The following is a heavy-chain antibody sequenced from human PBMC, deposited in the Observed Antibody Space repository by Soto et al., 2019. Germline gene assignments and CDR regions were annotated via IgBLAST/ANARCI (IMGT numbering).Heavy chain of an antibody. Sequence: PGGSLRLSCAASGFTFSSYAMSWVRQAPGKGLEWVSAISGSGGSTYYADSVKGRFTISRDNSKNTLYLQMNSLRAEDTAVYYCAKEGLQLLWGYYYYYYMDVWGKGTTVTVS. CDR2: ISGSGGST. D-gene: IGHD2-2*01. CDR1: GFTFSSYA. J-gene: IGHJ6*03. V-gene: IGHV3-23*01. CDR3: AKEGLQLLWGYYYYYYMDV.